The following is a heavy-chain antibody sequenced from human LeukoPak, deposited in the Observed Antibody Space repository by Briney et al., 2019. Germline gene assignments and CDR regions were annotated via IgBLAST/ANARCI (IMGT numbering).Heavy chain of an antibody. CDR3: AKPHDSTGWHSLDS. CDR1: GFAFSSSG. J-gene: IGHJ4*02. V-gene: IGHV3-30*02. Sequence: GGSLRLSCAASGFAFSSSGMHWVRQAPGKGLEWVAFIRYNGIDKYYAESVKDRITISRDDSKNTVYLQMNSLRPDDTAVYYCAKPHDSTGWHSLDSWGQGTLVTVST. CDR2: IRYNGIDK. D-gene: IGHD6-19*01.